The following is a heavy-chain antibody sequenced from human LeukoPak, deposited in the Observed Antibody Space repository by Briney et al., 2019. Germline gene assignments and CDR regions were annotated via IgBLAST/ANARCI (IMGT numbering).Heavy chain of an antibody. V-gene: IGHV3-23*01. J-gene: IGHJ4*02. CDR2: ISGSGGST. Sequence: QAGGSLRLSCAASGFTFRSYGMSWVRQAPGKGLEWVSDISGSGGSTYYADSVKGRFTISRDNSKNTLYLQMNSLRAEDTAVYYCAKRIQSAMATGYWGQGTLVTVSS. CDR3: AKRIQSAMATGY. CDR1: GFTFRSYG. D-gene: IGHD5-18*01.